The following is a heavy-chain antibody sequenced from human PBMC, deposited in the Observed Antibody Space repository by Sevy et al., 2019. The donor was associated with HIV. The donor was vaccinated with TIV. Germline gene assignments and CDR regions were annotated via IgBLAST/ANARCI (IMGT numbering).Heavy chain of an antibody. J-gene: IGHJ4*02. D-gene: IGHD6-13*01. CDR2: IYYSGST. CDR3: ATSGIAAAGVFDY. V-gene: IGHV4-59*01. Sequence: SETLSLTCTVSGGSISSYYWSWIRQPPGKGLEWIGYIYYSGSTNYNPSLKSRVTISVDTSKNQFSLKLISVTAADTAVYYCATSGIAAAGVFDYWGQGTLVTVSS. CDR1: GGSISSYY.